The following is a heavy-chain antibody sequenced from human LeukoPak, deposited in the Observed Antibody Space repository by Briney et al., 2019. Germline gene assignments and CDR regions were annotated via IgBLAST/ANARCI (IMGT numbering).Heavy chain of an antibody. V-gene: IGHV3-48*02. CDR3: ARDLRGDY. J-gene: IGHJ4*02. CDR2: ISSSGSTI. CDR1: GFTFSSFS. Sequence: GGSLRLSCAASGFTFSSFSMNCVRQAPGKGLGWVSYISSSGSTIYYADSVKGRFTISRDNAKNSLYLQMNSLRDEDTALYCCARDLRGDYWGQGTPVTVSS.